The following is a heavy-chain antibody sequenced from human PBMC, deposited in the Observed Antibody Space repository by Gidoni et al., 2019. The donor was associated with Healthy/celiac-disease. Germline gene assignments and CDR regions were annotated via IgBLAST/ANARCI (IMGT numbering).Heavy chain of an antibody. CDR3: AIRSGRPLRHGMDV. V-gene: IGHV3-30-3*01. Sequence: QVQLVESGGGVVQPGRSLRLSCAASGFTFSSYAMHWVRQAPGKGLEWVAVISYDGSNKYYADSVKGRFTISRDNSKNTLYLQMNSLRAEDTAVYYCAIRSGRPLRHGMDVWGQGTTVTVSS. J-gene: IGHJ6*02. D-gene: IGHD3-3*01. CDR1: GFTFSSYA. CDR2: ISYDGSNK.